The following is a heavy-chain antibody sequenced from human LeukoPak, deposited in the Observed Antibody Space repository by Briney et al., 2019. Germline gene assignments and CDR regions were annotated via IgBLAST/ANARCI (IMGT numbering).Heavy chain of an antibody. D-gene: IGHD5-18*01. Sequence: SETLSLTCTVSGGSISSSSYYWGWIRQPPGKGLEWIGSIYCSGSTYYNPTLKSRGTIYVDTSKYQYSPKLSSVAAADTAVYYCSRHVDTAMVYLGYWGKGTLVTVSS. CDR1: GGSISSSSYY. CDR2: IYCSGST. V-gene: IGHV4-39*01. J-gene: IGHJ4*02. CDR3: SRHVDTAMVYLGY.